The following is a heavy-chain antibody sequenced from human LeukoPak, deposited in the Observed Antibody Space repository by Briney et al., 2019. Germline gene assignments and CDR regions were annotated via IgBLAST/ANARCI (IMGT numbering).Heavy chain of an antibody. D-gene: IGHD1-26*01. J-gene: IGHJ4*02. Sequence: ASVKVSCKASRYTFTGYYMHWLRQAPGQGLEWMGWINPNSGGTNYAQKFQGRVTMTRDTSISTAYMELSRLRSDDTAVYYCARVVGATAEFDYWGQGTLVTVSS. CDR1: RYTFTGYY. CDR2: INPNSGGT. V-gene: IGHV1-2*02. CDR3: ARVVGATAEFDY.